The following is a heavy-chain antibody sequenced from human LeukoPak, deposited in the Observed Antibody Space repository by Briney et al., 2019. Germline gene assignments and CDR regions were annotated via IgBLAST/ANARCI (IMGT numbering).Heavy chain of an antibody. J-gene: IGHJ5*02. D-gene: IGHD3-22*01. CDR2: IYTSGST. CDR3: ARDRGYYYDSSGYYDWFDP. CDR1: GGSISSYY. Sequence: SEALSLTCTVSGGSISSYYWSWIRQPAGKGLEWIGRIYTSGSTNYNPSLKSRVTMSVDTSKNQFSLKLSSVTAAGTAVYYCARDRGYYYDSSGYYDWFDPWGQGTLVTVSS. V-gene: IGHV4-4*07.